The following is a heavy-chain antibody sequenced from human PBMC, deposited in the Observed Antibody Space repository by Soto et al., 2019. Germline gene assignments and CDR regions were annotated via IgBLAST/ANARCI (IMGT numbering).Heavy chain of an antibody. CDR1: GFTFSSYD. J-gene: IGHJ3*02. Sequence: EVQLVESGGGLVQPGGSLRLSCAASGFTFSSYDMHWVRQATGKGLEWVSAIGTAGDPYYPGSVKGRFTISRENAKNSLFLQMNSPRAGDTGVYYWAKGGTYAFDIWGQGKMGTVSS. D-gene: IGHD6-25*01. CDR2: IGTAGDP. V-gene: IGHV3-13*05. CDR3: AKGGTYAFDI.